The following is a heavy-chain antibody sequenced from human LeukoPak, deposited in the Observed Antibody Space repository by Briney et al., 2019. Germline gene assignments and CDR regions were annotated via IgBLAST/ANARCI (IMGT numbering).Heavy chain of an antibody. CDR2: MNPNSGNT. V-gene: IGHV1-8*02. CDR1: GYTFTSYG. CDR3: ARDQVLRYFDWLKYYFDY. J-gene: IGHJ4*02. D-gene: IGHD3-9*01. Sequence: ASVKVSCKASGYTFTSYGISWVRQAPGQGLEWMGWMNPNSGNTGYAQKFQGRVTMTRNTSISTAYMELSSLRAEDTAVYYCARDQVLRYFDWLKYYFDYWGQGTLVTVSS.